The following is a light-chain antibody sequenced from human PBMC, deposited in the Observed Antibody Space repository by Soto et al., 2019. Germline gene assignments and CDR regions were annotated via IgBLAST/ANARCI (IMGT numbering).Light chain of an antibody. CDR1: QTIWTY. CDR3: QQSYNIPYT. Sequence: DIQMTQSPSSLSASVGDRVTITCRASQTIWTYLNWYQQIPGKAPRLLIHATSNLLGGVSSRFSGSGSGTNFSLTISSLHAEDLATYPCQQSYNIPYTFGQGTKLEIK. CDR2: ATS. V-gene: IGKV1-39*01. J-gene: IGKJ2*01.